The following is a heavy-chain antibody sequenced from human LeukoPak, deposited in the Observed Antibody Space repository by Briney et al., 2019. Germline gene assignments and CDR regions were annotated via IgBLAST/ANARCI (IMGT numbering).Heavy chain of an antibody. CDR1: GFIFSSYW. J-gene: IGHJ4*02. V-gene: IGHV3-30*02. Sequence: GGSLRLSCAASGFIFSSYWMTWVRQAPGKGLEWVAFIRYDGNNKLYADSMKGRFTISRDNSKNTLYLHINSLRAEDTAVYYCVKDNPLDYWGRGTLVIVSS. CDR2: IRYDGNNK. D-gene: IGHD1-14*01. CDR3: VKDNPLDY.